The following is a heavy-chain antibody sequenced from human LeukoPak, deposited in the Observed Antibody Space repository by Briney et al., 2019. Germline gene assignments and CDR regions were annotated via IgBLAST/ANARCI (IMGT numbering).Heavy chain of an antibody. J-gene: IGHJ6*02. Sequence: GGSLRLSCAASGFTFSSYWMSWVRQAPGKGLEWVANIKQDGSEKYYVESAKGRFTISRDNAKNSMYLQMNSLRGEDTAEYYCARGEFAWIQGSYGMNVWGRGTTVTVS. CDR1: GFTFSSYW. D-gene: IGHD5-18*01. CDR3: ARGEFAWIQGSYGMNV. V-gene: IGHV3-7*01. CDR2: IKQDGSEK.